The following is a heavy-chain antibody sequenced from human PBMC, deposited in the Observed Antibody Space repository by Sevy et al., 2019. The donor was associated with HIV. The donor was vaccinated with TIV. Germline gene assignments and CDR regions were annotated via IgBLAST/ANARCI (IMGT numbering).Heavy chain of an antibody. CDR1: GYTFSSFW. D-gene: IGHD3-9*01. CDR2: IFPGNSDT. CDR3: ARGPLVTPVYWLDS. Sequence: GESLKISCKGSGYTFSSFWIGWARQMPGKGLEWMGIIFPGNSDTRYSPSFQGQVTISVDKATSTAYLQWSSLKASDTAVYDCARGPLVTPVYWLDSWGQGTLVTVSS. V-gene: IGHV5-51*01. J-gene: IGHJ5*01.